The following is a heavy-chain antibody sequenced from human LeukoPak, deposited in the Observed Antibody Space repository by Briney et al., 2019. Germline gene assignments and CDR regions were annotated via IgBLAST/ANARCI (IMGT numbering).Heavy chain of an antibody. CDR2: ISYDGSNK. D-gene: IGHD2-21*02. CDR3: AKARGVVTASPTDY. CDR1: GFTFSSYG. J-gene: IGHJ4*02. Sequence: PGGSLRLSCAASGFTFSSYGMHWVRQAPGKGLEWVAVISYDGSNKYYADSVKGRFTISRVNSKNTLYLQMNSLRAEDTAVYYCAKARGVVTASPTDYWGQGTLVTVSS. V-gene: IGHV3-30*18.